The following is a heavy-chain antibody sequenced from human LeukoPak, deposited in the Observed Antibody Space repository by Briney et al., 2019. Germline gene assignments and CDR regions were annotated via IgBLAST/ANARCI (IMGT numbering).Heavy chain of an antibody. D-gene: IGHD1-26*01. CDR2: IIPIFGTA. CDR1: GGTFSSYA. V-gene: IGHV1-69*13. CDR3: ARGLKEGGSYYGYYYYGMDV. J-gene: IGHJ6*02. Sequence: SVKVSCKASGGTFSSYAISWVRQAPGQGLEWMGGIIPIFGTANYAQKFQGRVTITADESTSTAYMELSSLRSEDTAVYYCARGLKEGGSYYGYYYYGMDVWGQGTTVTVSS.